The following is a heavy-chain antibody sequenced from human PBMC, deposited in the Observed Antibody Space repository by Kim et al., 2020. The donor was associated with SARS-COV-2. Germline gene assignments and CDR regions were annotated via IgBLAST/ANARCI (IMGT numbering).Heavy chain of an antibody. Sequence: SETLSLTCTVSGGSISSSSYYWGWIRQPPGKGLEWIGSIYYSGSTYYNPSLKSRVTISVDTSKNQFSLKLSSVTAADTAVYYCAKFGWSHRVDFDYWGQGTLVTVSS. D-gene: IGHD3-16*01. V-gene: IGHV4-39*01. CDR2: IYYSGST. CDR3: AKFGWSHRVDFDY. J-gene: IGHJ4*02. CDR1: GGSISSSSYY.